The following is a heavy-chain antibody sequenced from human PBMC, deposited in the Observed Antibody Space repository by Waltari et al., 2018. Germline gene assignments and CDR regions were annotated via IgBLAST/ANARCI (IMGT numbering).Heavy chain of an antibody. V-gene: IGHV4-34*01. CDR2: INHSGST. CDR1: GGSFSGYY. Sequence: QVQLQQWGAGLLKPSETLSLPCAVYGGSFSGYYWSWIRQPPGKGLEWIGEINHSGSTNYNPSLKSRVTISVDTSKNQFSLKLSSVTAADTAVYYCARRASGITPWGQGTLVTVSS. D-gene: IGHD1-20*01. CDR3: ARRASGITP. J-gene: IGHJ4*02.